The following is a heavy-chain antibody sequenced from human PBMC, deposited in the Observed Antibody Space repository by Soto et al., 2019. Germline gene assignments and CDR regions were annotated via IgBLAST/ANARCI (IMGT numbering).Heavy chain of an antibody. CDR2: IIPILGTA. Sequence: QVQLVQSGAEVKKPGSSVKVSCKASGGTFSSYTISWVRQAPGQGLEWMGRIIPILGTANYAQKLQGRVTITADKSTSTAYMELSSLRSEDTAVYYCARAPAAAGKGLCGWGQGTLVTVSS. D-gene: IGHD6-13*01. V-gene: IGHV1-69*08. CDR3: ARAPAAAGKGLCG. CDR1: GGTFSSYT. J-gene: IGHJ4*02.